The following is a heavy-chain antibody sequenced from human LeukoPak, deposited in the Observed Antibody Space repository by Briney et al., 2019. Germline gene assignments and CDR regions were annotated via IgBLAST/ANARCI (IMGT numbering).Heavy chain of an antibody. D-gene: IGHD3-10*01. CDR2: IFHSGST. J-gene: IGHJ6*04. V-gene: IGHV4-38-2*01. Sequence: SETLSLTCAVSGYSISSGYYWGWIRQPPGKGLEWIGSIFHSGSTYYNPSLKSRVNMSVDTSKNQISLKLSSVTAADTAVYYCARASGSYGSGSYYRYGMDVWGKGTTVTVSS. CDR1: GYSISSGYY. CDR3: ARASGSYGSGSYYRYGMDV.